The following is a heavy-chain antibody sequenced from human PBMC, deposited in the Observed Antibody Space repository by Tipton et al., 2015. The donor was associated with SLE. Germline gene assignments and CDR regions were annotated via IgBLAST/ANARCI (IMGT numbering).Heavy chain of an antibody. CDR3: SRGSGIVGASEEGY. Sequence: SLRLSCAASGFTFSSHWMHWVRQVPGKGLVWVSHINYDGSTTNYADSVKGRFTISRENAKNSVGLQMNSLRAEDTAFYYCSRGSGIVGASEEGYWGQGTLVTVSS. J-gene: IGHJ4*02. V-gene: IGHV3-74*01. CDR2: INYDGSTT. CDR1: GFTFSSHW. D-gene: IGHD1-26*01.